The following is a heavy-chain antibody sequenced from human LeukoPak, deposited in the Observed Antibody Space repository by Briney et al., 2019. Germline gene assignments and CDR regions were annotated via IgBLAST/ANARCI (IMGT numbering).Heavy chain of an antibody. D-gene: IGHD3-22*01. CDR2: IYYSGST. V-gene: IGHV4-4*02. CDR1: GGSISSSNW. J-gene: IGHJ3*02. CDR3: ARHGRNYYDRSDAFDI. Sequence: PSGTLSLTCAVSGGSISSSNWWSWVRQPPGKGLEWIGSIYYSGSTYYNPSLKSRVTISVDTSKNQFSLKLSSVTAADTAVYYCARHGRNYYDRSDAFDIWGQGTMVTVSS.